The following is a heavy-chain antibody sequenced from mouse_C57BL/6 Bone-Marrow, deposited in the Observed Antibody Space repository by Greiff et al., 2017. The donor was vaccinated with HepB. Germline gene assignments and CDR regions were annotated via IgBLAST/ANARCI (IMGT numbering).Heavy chain of an antibody. CDR2: ISSGSSTI. V-gene: IGHV5-17*01. D-gene: IGHD1-1*01. CDR3: ASPHYYGSSYAMDY. J-gene: IGHJ4*01. Sequence: EVMLVESGGGLVKPGGSLKLSCAASGFTFSDHGMHWVRQAPEKGLEWVAYISSGSSTIYYADTVKGRFTISRDNAKNTLFLQMTSLRSEDTAMYYCASPHYYGSSYAMDYWGQGTSVTVSS. CDR1: GFTFSDHG.